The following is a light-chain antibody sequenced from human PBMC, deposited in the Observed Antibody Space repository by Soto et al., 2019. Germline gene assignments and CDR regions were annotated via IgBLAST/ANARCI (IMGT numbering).Light chain of an antibody. V-gene: IGLV1-51*01. CDR2: DNN. CDR3: GTWDSSLSCWV. Sequence: QSVLTQPPSVSAAPGQKVTISCSGSSSNIGNNYVSWYQQLPGTAPKLLIYDNNKRPSVIPDRFSGSKSGTSATLGITGLQTGDEADYYCGTWDSSLSCWVFGGGTKLTVL. CDR1: SSNIGNNY. J-gene: IGLJ2*01.